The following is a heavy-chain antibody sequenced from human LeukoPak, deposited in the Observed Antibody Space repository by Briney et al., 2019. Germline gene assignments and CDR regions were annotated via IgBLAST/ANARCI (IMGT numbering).Heavy chain of an antibody. CDR2: ISAYNGNT. CDR1: GYTFTGYY. Sequence: WASVKVSCKASGYTFTGYYMHWVRQAPGQGLEWMGWISAYNGNTNYAQKLQGRVTMTTDTSTSTAYMELRSLRSDDTAVYYCARDHEVVLMVYASRRYYGMDVWGQGTTVTVSS. CDR3: ARDHEVVLMVYASRRYYGMDV. V-gene: IGHV1-18*04. J-gene: IGHJ6*02. D-gene: IGHD2-8*01.